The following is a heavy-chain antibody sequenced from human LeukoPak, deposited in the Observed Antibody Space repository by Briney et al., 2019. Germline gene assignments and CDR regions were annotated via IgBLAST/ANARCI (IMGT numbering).Heavy chain of an antibody. V-gene: IGHV3-64D*06. CDR1: GFTFSDYP. J-gene: IGHJ4*02. D-gene: IGHD4-11*01. CDR2: ISKNGDDT. CDR3: VQVGSNYYLN. Sequence: GGSLRLSCSASGFTFSDYPMHWVRQTPGKGLEYVSAISKNGDDTYYADSVKGRFTISRDNSRNTLYLQMSSLRTEDAAVFYCVQVGSNYYLNWGQGTLVIVSS.